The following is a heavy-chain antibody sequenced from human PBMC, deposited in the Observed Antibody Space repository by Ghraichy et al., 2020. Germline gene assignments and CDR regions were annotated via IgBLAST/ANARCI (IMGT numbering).Heavy chain of an antibody. CDR2: ISYDGSNK. V-gene: IGHV3-30-3*01. J-gene: IGHJ6*02. D-gene: IGHD6-19*01. Sequence: GESLNISCAASGFTFSSYAMHWVRQAPGKGLEWVAVISYDGSNKYYADSVKGRFTISRDNSKNTLYLQMNSLRAEDTAVYYCARELAEWLTLYYYYGMDVWGQGTTVTVS. CDR3: ARELAEWLTLYYYYGMDV. CDR1: GFTFSSYA.